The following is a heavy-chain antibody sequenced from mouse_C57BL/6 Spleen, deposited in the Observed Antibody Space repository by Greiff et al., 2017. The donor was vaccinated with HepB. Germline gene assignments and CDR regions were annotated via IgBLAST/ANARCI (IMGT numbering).Heavy chain of an antibody. CDR3: AIYYYGSTLFDY. CDR2: INPNNGGT. CDR1: GYTFTDYY. D-gene: IGHD1-1*01. J-gene: IGHJ2*01. V-gene: IGHV1-26*01. Sequence: EVKLQQSGPELVKPGASVKISCKASGYTFTDYYMNWVKQSHGKSLEWIGDINPNNGGTSYNQKFKGKATLTVDKSSSTAYMELRSLTSEDSAVYYCAIYYYGSTLFDYWGQGTTLTVSS.